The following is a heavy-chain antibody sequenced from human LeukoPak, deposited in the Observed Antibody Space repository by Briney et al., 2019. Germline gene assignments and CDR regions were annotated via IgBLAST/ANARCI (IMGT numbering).Heavy chain of an antibody. Sequence: EASVKVSCKASGGTFSSYAISWVRQAPGQGLEWMGGIIPIFGTANYAQKFQGRVTITADESTSTAYMELSSLRSEDTAVCYCARDGYSGSLLFDYWGQGTLVTVSS. V-gene: IGHV1-69*13. CDR2: IIPIFGTA. CDR3: ARDGYSGSLLFDY. CDR1: GGTFSSYA. D-gene: IGHD1-26*01. J-gene: IGHJ4*02.